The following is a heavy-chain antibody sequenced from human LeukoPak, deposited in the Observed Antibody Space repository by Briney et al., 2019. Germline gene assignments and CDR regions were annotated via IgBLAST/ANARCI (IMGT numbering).Heavy chain of an antibody. Sequence: PGESLKISCEGSGYSFTSYWIAWVRQMPGKGLEWMGIIYPDDSDTRYSPSFQGQVTITADKSISTAYLQWSSLKASDNAMYYCARQRRSSGWPNDYWGQGTLVTVSS. V-gene: IGHV5-51*01. CDR1: GYSFTSYW. CDR3: ARQRRSSGWPNDY. J-gene: IGHJ4*02. CDR2: IYPDDSDT. D-gene: IGHD6-19*01.